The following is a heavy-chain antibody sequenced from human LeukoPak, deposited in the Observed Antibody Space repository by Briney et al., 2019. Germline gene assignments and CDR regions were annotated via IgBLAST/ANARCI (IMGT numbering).Heavy chain of an antibody. CDR3: AKDPSRSGASAY. Sequence: GGSLRLSCAASGFTFSSYAMSWVRQAPGKGLEGGSAISGSGGSTYYADSVKGRFTISRDNFKNTLYMQMNSLRAEDTAVYYCAKDPSRSGASAYWGQGTLVTVSS. D-gene: IGHD1-26*01. V-gene: IGHV3-23*01. J-gene: IGHJ4*02. CDR2: ISGSGGST. CDR1: GFTFSSYA.